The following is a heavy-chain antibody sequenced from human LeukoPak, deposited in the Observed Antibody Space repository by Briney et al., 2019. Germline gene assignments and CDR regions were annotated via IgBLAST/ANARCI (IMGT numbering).Heavy chain of an antibody. CDR2: INPNSGGT. J-gene: IGHJ4*02. D-gene: IGHD3-16*01. CDR1: GYTFTGYY. Sequence: ASAKVSCKASGYTFTGYYIHWVRQAPGQGLEWMGWINPNSGGTNNAQKFQGRVTMTRDTSISTAYMELSRLRSDDTAVYYCARDGGDVLRDFDHWGQGTLVTVSS. V-gene: IGHV1-2*02. CDR3: ARDGGDVLRDFDH.